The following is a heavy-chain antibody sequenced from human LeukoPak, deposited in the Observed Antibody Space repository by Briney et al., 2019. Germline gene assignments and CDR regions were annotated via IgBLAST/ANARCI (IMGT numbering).Heavy chain of an antibody. D-gene: IGHD3-10*01. V-gene: IGHV2-5*02. J-gene: IGHJ5*02. Sequence: SGPTLVKPTQTLTLTCSFSGFSLTTNGEGVGWIRQPPGKALEWLALIYWDDDKRYSPSLKTRLTISKDTSKNQVVLTMTNMDPVGTGIYYCGHSRMTRIQEVIHNYFDPWGQGTLVTVSS. CDR1: GFSLTTNGEG. CDR3: GHSRMTRIQEVIHNYFDP. CDR2: IYWDDDK.